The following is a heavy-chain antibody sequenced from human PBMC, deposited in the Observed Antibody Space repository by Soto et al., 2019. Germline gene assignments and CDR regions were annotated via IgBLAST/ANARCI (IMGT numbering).Heavy chain of an antibody. CDR1: GFTFSSYA. D-gene: IGHD3-22*01. CDR2: ISGSGGST. CDR3: AKESLDYYDSSGLDY. V-gene: IGHV3-23*01. Sequence: EVQLLESGGGLVQPGGSLRLSCAASGFTFSSYAMSWVRQAPGKGLECVSAISGSGGSTYYADSVKGRFTIPRDNSNNTLYLQMNSLRAEDTAVYYCAKESLDYYDSSGLDYWGQGTLVTVSS. J-gene: IGHJ4*02.